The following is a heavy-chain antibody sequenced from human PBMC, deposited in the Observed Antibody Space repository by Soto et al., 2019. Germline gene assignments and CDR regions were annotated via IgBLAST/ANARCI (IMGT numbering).Heavy chain of an antibody. D-gene: IGHD5-18*01. J-gene: IGHJ6*02. V-gene: IGHV4-30-4*01. CDR2: IYYSGTT. CDR1: GGSISSGDYY. CDR3: ARALIQLWPHYYYGMDV. Sequence: LSLTCTVSGGSISSGDYYWSWIRQPPGKGLEWIGYIYYSGTTYYNPSLKSRVTISVDTSKNQFSLKVNSVTAADTAVYYCARALIQLWPHYYYGMDVWGQGTTVTVSS.